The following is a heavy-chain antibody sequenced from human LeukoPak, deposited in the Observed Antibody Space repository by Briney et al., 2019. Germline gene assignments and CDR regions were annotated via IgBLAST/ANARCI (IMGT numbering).Heavy chain of an antibody. Sequence: SVKVSCKASGGTFSSYAISWVRQAPGQGLEWMGWIIPILGTANYAQKFQGRVTITTDESTSTAYMELSSLRSEDTAVYYCARDVIVVVTADAFDIWGQGTMVTVSS. V-gene: IGHV1-69*05. D-gene: IGHD2-21*02. CDR1: GGTFSSYA. J-gene: IGHJ3*02. CDR2: IIPILGTA. CDR3: ARDVIVVVTADAFDI.